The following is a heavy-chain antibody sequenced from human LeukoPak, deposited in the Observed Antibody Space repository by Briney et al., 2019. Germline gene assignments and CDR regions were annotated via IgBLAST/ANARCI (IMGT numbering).Heavy chain of an antibody. J-gene: IGHJ4*02. Sequence: PGGSLRLSCAASGFSFTTYGMHWVRQAPGKGLEWVAFIRYDGSNKYYADSVKGRFTISRDNSKNTLYLQMNSLRAEDTAVYYCAKPHGIATAYFDYWGQGTLVTVSS. CDR2: IRYDGSNK. V-gene: IGHV3-30*02. CDR1: GFSFTTYG. D-gene: IGHD4-11*01. CDR3: AKPHGIATAYFDY.